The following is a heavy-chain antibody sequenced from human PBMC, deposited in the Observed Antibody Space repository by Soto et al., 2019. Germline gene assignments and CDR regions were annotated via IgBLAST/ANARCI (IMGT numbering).Heavy chain of an antibody. J-gene: IGHJ6*04. CDR1: GGSFSGYY. CDR2: INHSGST. Sequence: SETLSLTCAVYGGSFSGYYWSWIRQPPGKGLEWIGEINHSGSTNYNPSLKSRVTISVDTSKNQFSLNLRSVTAADTAVYYCAGGRGRQQMVMTYYYGMDVWGKGTKVTVPS. V-gene: IGHV4-34*01. D-gene: IGHD6-13*01. CDR3: AGGRGRQQMVMTYYYGMDV.